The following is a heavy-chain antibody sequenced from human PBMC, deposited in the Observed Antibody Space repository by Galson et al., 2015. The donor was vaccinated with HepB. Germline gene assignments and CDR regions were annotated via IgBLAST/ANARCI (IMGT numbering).Heavy chain of an antibody. CDR2: TYYRSKFYN. D-gene: IGHD6-19*01. Sequence: CAISGDSVSTSSAAWNWIRQSPSRGLEWLGRTYYRSKFYNDYAFSVKSRININPDTSKNQFSLQLKFVTPEDTAVYFCARGPGDYNNGWFRTGPFDFWGQGPQVTVSS. CDR1: GDSVSTSSAA. J-gene: IGHJ4*02. V-gene: IGHV6-1*01. CDR3: ARGPGDYNNGWFRTGPFDF.